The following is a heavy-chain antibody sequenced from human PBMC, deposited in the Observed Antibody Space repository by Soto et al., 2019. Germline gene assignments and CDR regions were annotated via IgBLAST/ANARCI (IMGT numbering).Heavy chain of an antibody. CDR1: GYTFITYY. V-gene: IGHV1-46*01. J-gene: IGHJ5*02. CDR3: ARVTRTVGATPDP. D-gene: IGHD1-26*01. CDR2: IDPSDGYT. Sequence: ASVKVSCKASGYTFITYYLHWLRQAPGQGLEWVGIIDPSDGYTFYAEKFQGRITMTRETSTSTVFMEVTRLESADTAVYYCARVTRTVGATPDPWGQGTLVTVSS.